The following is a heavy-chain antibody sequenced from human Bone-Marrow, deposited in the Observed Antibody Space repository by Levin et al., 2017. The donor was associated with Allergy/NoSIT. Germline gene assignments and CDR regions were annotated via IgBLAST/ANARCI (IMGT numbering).Heavy chain of an antibody. J-gene: IGHJ6*02. V-gene: IGHV3-11*01. CDR1: GFTFSDYY. Sequence: GESLKISCAASGFTFSDYYMSWIRQAPGKGLEWVSYISSSGSTIYYADSVKGRFTISRDNAKNSLYLQMNSLRAEDTAVYYCARDIDGDYDDYYYGMDVWGQGTTVTVSS. D-gene: IGHD4-17*01. CDR3: ARDIDGDYDDYYYGMDV. CDR2: ISSSGSTI.